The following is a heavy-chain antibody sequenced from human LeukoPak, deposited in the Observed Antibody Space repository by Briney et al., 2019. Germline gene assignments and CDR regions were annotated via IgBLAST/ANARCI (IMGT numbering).Heavy chain of an antibody. CDR1: GGSISSSSYY. CDR2: IYYSGST. V-gene: IGHV4-39*01. Sequence: TSETLSLTCTVSGGSISSSSYYWGWIRQPPGKGLEWIGSIYYSGSTYYNSSLKSRVTISVDTSKNQFSLKLSSVTAADTAVYYCARHRQSTNWFDPWGQGTLVTVSS. CDR3: ARHRQSTNWFDP. J-gene: IGHJ5*02. D-gene: IGHD2/OR15-2a*01.